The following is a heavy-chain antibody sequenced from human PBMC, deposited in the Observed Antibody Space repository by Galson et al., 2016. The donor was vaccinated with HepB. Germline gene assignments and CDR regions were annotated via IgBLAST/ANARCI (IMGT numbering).Heavy chain of an antibody. V-gene: IGHV4-39*01. D-gene: IGHD2-15*01. Sequence: SETLSLTCTVSGVSISSSSYYWAWIRQPPGKGLEWIGSIYNSGSTYYKSSLKSRVTISADTSKNQFSLRLSSVTAADTAVYYCARHGRGVVDYWGRGTLVTVSS. CDR1: GVSISSSSYY. CDR2: IYNSGST. J-gene: IGHJ4*02. CDR3: ARHGRGVVDY.